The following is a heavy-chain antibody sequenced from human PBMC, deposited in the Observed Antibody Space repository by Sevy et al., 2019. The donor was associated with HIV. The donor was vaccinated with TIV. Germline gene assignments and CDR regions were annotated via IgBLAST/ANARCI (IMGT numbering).Heavy chain of an antibody. CDR2: FYYSGST. CDR3: ARARYISRDDGLDV. J-gene: IGHJ6*02. Sequence: SETLPLTCTVSGGSISSSNKYWGWIRQPPGKGLEWIGSFYYSGSTFYNSSLKGRVTISVDTSKNQISLKLSSVTAADTAVYYCARARYISRDDGLDVWGQGTTVTVSS. D-gene: IGHD6-13*01. V-gene: IGHV4-39*01. CDR1: GGSISSSNKY.